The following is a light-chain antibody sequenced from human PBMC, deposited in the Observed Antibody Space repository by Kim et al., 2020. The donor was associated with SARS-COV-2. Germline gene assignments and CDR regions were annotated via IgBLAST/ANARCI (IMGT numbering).Light chain of an antibody. CDR1: QSVSSSY. Sequence: LSLSQGDGSPLSCSASQSVSSSYFAWYHQNPGQAPRLLIYGASSRATGIPDSFSGSGSGTNFTLTISRLEPEDFAVYFCQQYGSSFGQGTKLEI. J-gene: IGKJ2*01. CDR2: GAS. CDR3: QQYGSS. V-gene: IGKV3-20*01.